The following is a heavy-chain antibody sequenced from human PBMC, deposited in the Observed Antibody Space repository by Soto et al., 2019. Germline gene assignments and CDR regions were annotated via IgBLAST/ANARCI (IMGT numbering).Heavy chain of an antibody. D-gene: IGHD6-13*01. CDR3: AKDMVAADSSIFQFDY. J-gene: IGHJ4*02. V-gene: IGHV3-9*01. CDR1: GFTFDDYA. CDR2: ISWNSGSI. Sequence: GGSLRLSCAASGFTFDDYAMHWVRQAPGKGLEWVSGISWNSGSIGYADSVKGRFTISRDNAKNSLYLQMNSLRAEDTALYYCAKDMVAADSSIFQFDYWGQGTLVTVSS.